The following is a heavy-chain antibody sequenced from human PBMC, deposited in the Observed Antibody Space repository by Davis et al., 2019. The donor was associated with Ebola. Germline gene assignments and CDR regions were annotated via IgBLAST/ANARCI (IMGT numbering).Heavy chain of an antibody. CDR1: GFTFSSHW. J-gene: IGHJ6*02. V-gene: IGHV3-7*01. CDR3: ARDSLYSSLYYYGMDV. D-gene: IGHD6-13*01. Sequence: GESLKILCAASGFTFSSHWMSWVRQAPGKGLEWVANIKQDGSEKYYVDSVKGRFTISRDNAKNSLYLQMNSLRAEDTAVYYCARDSLYSSLYYYGMDVWGQGTTVTVSS. CDR2: IKQDGSEK.